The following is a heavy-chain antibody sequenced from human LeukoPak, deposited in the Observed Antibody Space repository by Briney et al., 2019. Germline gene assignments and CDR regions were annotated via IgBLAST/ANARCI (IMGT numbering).Heavy chain of an antibody. V-gene: IGHV3-74*01. CDR1: GFTFSNYL. CDR3: ARDSDVSGHYSYFDY. D-gene: IGHD3-22*01. Sequence: GSLRLSCAASGFTFSNYLMHWVRQTPGKGLVWVSRINSDGSDARYADSVKGRFIISRDNAKDTLYLQMDSLRVEDTAVYYCARDSDVSGHYSYFDYWGQGTRVTVSS. CDR2: INSDGSDA. J-gene: IGHJ4*02.